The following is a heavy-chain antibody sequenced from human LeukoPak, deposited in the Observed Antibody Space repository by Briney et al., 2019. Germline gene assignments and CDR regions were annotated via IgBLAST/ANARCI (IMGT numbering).Heavy chain of an antibody. D-gene: IGHD1-7*01. CDR1: GESFSGYY. CDR3: ARGTVTGTTGSYYFDY. J-gene: IGHJ4*02. V-gene: IGHV4-34*01. CDR2: INHSGST. Sequence: SETLSLTCAVYGESFSGYYWSWIRQPPGKGLEWIGEINHSGSTNYNPSLKSRVTISVDTSKNQFSLKLSSVTAADTAVYYCARGTVTGTTGSYYFDYWGQGTLVTVSS.